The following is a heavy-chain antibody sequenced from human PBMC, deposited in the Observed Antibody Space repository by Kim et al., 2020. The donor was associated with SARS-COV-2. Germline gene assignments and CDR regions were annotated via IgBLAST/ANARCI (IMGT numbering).Heavy chain of an antibody. CDR1: GFTFSSHA. Sequence: GGSLRLSCAASGFTFSSHAMSWVRQAPGKGLEWVSAIRGDDNTYYADSVKGRFTISRDNSKNTLYLQMNSLRAEDTALYYCAKDPGKLTAVDYWGQGTLVTVSS. CDR3: AKDPGKLTAVDY. J-gene: IGHJ4*02. D-gene: IGHD4-4*01. CDR2: IRGDDNT. V-gene: IGHV3-23*01.